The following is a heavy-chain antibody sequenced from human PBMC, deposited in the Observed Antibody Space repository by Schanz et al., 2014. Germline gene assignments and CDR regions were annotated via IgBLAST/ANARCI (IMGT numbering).Heavy chain of an antibody. Sequence: QVQLQESGPGLVKPSQTLSLTCTVSGDSISSGGYYWSWIRQHPGKGLEWIGYISYSGVTYYNPSLKSRVTISVDKPKNQFSLKVRSVTAADTAVYYCARDSLRGATGGYGMDVWGQGTTVTVSS. D-gene: IGHD2-8*02. CDR3: ARDSLRGATGGYGMDV. CDR2: ISYSGVT. J-gene: IGHJ6*02. CDR1: GDSISSGGYY. V-gene: IGHV4-31*03.